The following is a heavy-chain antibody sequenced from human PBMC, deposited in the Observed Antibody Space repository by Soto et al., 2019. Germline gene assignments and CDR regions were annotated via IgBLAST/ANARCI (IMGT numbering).Heavy chain of an antibody. CDR2: INIDGSGT. Sequence: EVQLVESGGGLVQPGGSLRLSCAVSGFTFSSYWMQWVRQAPGKGLVWVSRINIDGSGTAYADSVKGRFTISRDNAKNTLYLQLNGRRAEDTGVYYCARSPIYGGYVSYFDYWGQGTLVTVSS. CDR3: ARSPIYGGYVSYFDY. CDR1: GFTFSSYW. J-gene: IGHJ4*02. V-gene: IGHV3-74*01. D-gene: IGHD5-12*01.